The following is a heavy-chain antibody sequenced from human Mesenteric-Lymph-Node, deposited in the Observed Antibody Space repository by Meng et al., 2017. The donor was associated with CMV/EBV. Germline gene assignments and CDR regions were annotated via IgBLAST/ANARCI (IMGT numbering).Heavy chain of an antibody. CDR1: GFTFSSYA. V-gene: IGHV3-23*01. CDR3: AKVGGHCSSTSCYTGIDY. D-gene: IGHD2-2*02. Sequence: GESLKISCAASGFTFSSYAMSWVRQAPGKGLEWVSAISGSGGSTYYADSVKGRFTISRDNSKNTLYLQMNSLRAEDTAVYYCAKVGGHCSSTSCYTGIDYWGQGTLVTVSS. J-gene: IGHJ4*02. CDR2: ISGSGGST.